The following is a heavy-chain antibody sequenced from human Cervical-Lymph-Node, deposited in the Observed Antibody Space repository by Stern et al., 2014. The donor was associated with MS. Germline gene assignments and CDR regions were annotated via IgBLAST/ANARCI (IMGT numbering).Heavy chain of an antibody. Sequence: QLQLQESGPGLVRPSETLSLTCTVSGGAVSSDSYYWGWIRLPPGKGLEWIGSIHYSGSTHYNPYLRSRVTISLDAPNNQFSLRLSSVTAADTSVYYCVAYSNGWFDYWGQGTLVTVSS. CDR3: VAYSNGWFDY. CDR2: IHYSGST. CDR1: GGAVSSDSYY. V-gene: IGHV4-39*01. D-gene: IGHD6-19*01. J-gene: IGHJ4*02.